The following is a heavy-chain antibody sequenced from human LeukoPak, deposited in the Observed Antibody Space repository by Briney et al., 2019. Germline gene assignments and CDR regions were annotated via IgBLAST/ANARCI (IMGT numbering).Heavy chain of an antibody. CDR2: ISSSSSYI. J-gene: IGHJ4*02. CDR3: ARSHRGPGSSYY. V-gene: IGHV3-21*01. Sequence: GGSLRLSCAASGFTFSSYSMNWVRQAPGKGLEWVSSISSSSSYIYYADSVKGRFTISRDNAKNSLYLQMNSLRAEDTAVYYCARSHRGPGSSYYWGQGTLVTVSS. D-gene: IGHD3-10*01. CDR1: GFTFSSYS.